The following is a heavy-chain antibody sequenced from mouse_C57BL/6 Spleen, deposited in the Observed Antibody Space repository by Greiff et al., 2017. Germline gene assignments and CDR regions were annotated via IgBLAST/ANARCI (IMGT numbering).Heavy chain of an antibody. CDR2: IYPGDGDT. J-gene: IGHJ4*01. CDR3: ARGEDGNYYAIDY. Sequence: VQLQQSGPELVTPGASVKISCKASGYAFSSYWMNWVKQRPGKGLEWIGRIYPGDGDTSYNGKFKGKATLTADKSSSTAYMQLSSLTSEDSAVDFWARGEDGNYYAIDYWGQGTSVTGAS. CDR1: GYAFSSYW. V-gene: IGHV1-82*01. D-gene: IGHD2-1*01.